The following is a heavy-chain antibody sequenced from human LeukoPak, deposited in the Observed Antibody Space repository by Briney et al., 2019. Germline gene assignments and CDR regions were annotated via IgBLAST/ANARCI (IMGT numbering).Heavy chain of an antibody. J-gene: IGHJ5*02. CDR3: ARSPSIVRGVGRWFDP. CDR1: GDSISSYY. CDR2: IYYSGST. Sequence: SETLSLTCSVSGDSISSYYWSWIRQPPGEGLEWIGHIYYSGSTNYNPSLKSRVTISVDTSKNQFSLKLSSVTAADTAVYYCARSPSIVRGVGRWFDPWGQGTPVTVYS. V-gene: IGHV4-59*01. D-gene: IGHD3-10*01.